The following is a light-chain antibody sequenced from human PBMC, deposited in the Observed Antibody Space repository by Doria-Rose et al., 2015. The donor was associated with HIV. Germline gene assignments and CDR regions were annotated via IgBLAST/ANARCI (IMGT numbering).Light chain of an antibody. CDR1: QSLLYTSKNY. J-gene: IGKJ3*01. V-gene: IGKV4-1*01. CDR3: QQYYGTPS. CDR2: WAS. Sequence: DIRVTQSPESLGMSLGERAALNCKSNQSLLYTSKNYLAWYQQKPGQPPKLLIYWASTLQSGVPARFSGSGSGTDFTLTISSLEAEDVAVYYCQQYYGTPSFGPGTTVDIK.